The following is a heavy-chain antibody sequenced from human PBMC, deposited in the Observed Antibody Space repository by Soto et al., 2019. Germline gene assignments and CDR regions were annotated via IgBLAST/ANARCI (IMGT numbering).Heavy chain of an antibody. CDR2: INPNSGGT. V-gene: IGHV1-2*02. CDR1: GYTFTGYY. J-gene: IGHJ3*02. CDR3: ASTPGRVADDAFDI. Sequence: QVQLVQSGAEVKKPGASVKVSCNASGYTFTGYYMHWVRQAPGQGLEWMGWINPNSGGTNDAQKFQGRVTMTRDTAISTAYRELSRLSSDDTAVYYCASTPGRVADDAFDIWGQGTMVTVSS. D-gene: IGHD2-15*01.